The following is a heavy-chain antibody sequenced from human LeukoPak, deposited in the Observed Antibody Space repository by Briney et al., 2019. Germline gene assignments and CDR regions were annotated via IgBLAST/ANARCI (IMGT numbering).Heavy chain of an antibody. D-gene: IGHD3-10*01. CDR2: INPNSGGT. CDR3: ARTRPMVRGVISWFDP. Sequence: ASVKVSCKASGYTFTGYYMHWVRQAPGQGLEWMGWINPNSGGTNYAQKFQGRVTMTRDTSISTACMELSRLRSDDTAVYYCARTRPMVRGVISWFDPWGQGTLVTVSS. J-gene: IGHJ5*02. CDR1: GYTFTGYY. V-gene: IGHV1-2*02.